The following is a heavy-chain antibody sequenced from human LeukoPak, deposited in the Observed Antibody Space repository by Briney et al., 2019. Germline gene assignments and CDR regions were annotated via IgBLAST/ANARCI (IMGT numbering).Heavy chain of an antibody. D-gene: IGHD6-19*01. Sequence: PSETLSLACTVSGGSISSYYWSWIRQPAGKGLEWIGRIYTSGSTNYNPSLKSRVTISVDTSKNQFSLKLSSVTAADTAVYYCARGVAVAGTQYFDYWGQGTLVTVSS. CDR3: ARGVAVAGTQYFDY. CDR1: GGSISSYY. CDR2: IYTSGST. V-gene: IGHV4-4*07. J-gene: IGHJ4*02.